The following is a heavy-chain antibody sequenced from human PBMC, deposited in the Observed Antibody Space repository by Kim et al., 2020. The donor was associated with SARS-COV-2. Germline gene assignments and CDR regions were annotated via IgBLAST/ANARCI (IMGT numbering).Heavy chain of an antibody. Sequence: GESLKISCKGSGYSFTSYWIGWVRQMPGKGLEWMGIIYPGDSDTRYSPSFQGQVTISADKSISTAYLQWSSLKASDTAVYYCATGSITIFGVVPRYGMDVWGQGTTVTVSS. CDR3: ATGSITIFGVVPRYGMDV. V-gene: IGHV5-51*01. D-gene: IGHD3-3*01. J-gene: IGHJ6*02. CDR2: IYPGDSDT. CDR1: GYSFTSYW.